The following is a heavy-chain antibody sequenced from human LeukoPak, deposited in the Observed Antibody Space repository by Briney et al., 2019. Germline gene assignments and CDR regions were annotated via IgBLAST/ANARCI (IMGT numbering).Heavy chain of an antibody. Sequence: GGSLRLSCAASGFTFSSYGMHWVRQAPGKGLEWVAFIRYDGSNKYYADSVKGRFTISRDNAMNLLYLQINSLRAEDTAVYYCASRVWVGTTFHYYYYMDVWGKGTTVTVSS. V-gene: IGHV3-30*02. J-gene: IGHJ6*03. CDR2: IRYDGSNK. D-gene: IGHD1-26*01. CDR1: GFTFSSYG. CDR3: ASRVWVGTTFHYYYYMDV.